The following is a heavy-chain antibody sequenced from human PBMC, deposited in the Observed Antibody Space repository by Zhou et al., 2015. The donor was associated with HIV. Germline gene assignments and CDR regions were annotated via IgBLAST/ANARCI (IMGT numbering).Heavy chain of an antibody. D-gene: IGHD3-10*01. J-gene: IGHJ4*02. CDR3: ADGSGHGFDM. CDR1: GFIFSDYA. Sequence: EVQLVESGGGLVQPGRSLRLSCTASGFIFSDYAMIWFRQAPGKGLEWVSYISSSGTTMYYADSVRGRFTISRDNTKNTLYLQMSSLRAEDTAVYYCADGSGHGFDMWGQGTLVTVSS. CDR2: ISSSGTTM. V-gene: IGHV3-48*03.